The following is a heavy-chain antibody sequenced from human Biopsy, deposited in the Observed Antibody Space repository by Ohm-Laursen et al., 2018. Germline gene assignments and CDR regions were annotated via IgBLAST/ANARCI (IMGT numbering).Heavy chain of an antibody. Sequence: ASVKASCKASGYSFTKYYINWVRQAPGQGLEWMGIINTTGGTTSYAEKFQGRVTLTRDTSTGTVYLELNSLIYEDTALYYCARDETGSSVFGPYYYGMDVWGQGTTVTVSS. V-gene: IGHV1-46*01. D-gene: IGHD3-9*01. J-gene: IGHJ6*02. CDR2: INTTGGTT. CDR1: GYSFTKYY. CDR3: ARDETGSSVFGPYYYGMDV.